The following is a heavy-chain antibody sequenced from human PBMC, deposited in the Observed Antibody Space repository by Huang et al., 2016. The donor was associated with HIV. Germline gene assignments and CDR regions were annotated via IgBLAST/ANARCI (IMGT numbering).Heavy chain of an antibody. V-gene: IGHV4-39*01. CDR1: GGSISSSSYY. D-gene: IGHD3-10*01. CDR3: ARHERWAMVRGVPQWGFDY. Sequence: QLQLQESGPGLVKPSEPLSLTCTVSGGSISSSSYYWGWIRQPPGKGLEWIGTIYYSGSTYYNPALKGRVTISVDTSKNQFSLKLSSVTAADTAVYYCARHERWAMVRGVPQWGFDYWGQGTLVTVSS. CDR2: IYYSGST. J-gene: IGHJ4*02.